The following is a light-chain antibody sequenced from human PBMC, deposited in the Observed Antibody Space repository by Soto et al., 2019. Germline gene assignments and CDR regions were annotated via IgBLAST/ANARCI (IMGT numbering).Light chain of an antibody. Sequence: QSVLTQPASVSGXPXQSXTXSCTXTSXDVGGYNYVSWYQQHPGKAPKLMIYDVSNRPSGVSNRFSGSKSGNTASLTISGLQAEDEADYYCSSYTSSSTLVVFGGGTKLTVL. V-gene: IGLV2-14*01. J-gene: IGLJ2*01. CDR1: SXDVGGYNY. CDR3: SSYTSSSTLVV. CDR2: DVS.